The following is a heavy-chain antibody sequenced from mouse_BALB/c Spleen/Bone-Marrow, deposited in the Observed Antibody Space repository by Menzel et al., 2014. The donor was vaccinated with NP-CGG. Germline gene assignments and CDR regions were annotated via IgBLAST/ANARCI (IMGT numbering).Heavy chain of an antibody. D-gene: IGHD1-1*01. CDR1: GFTFSDYY. Sequence: EVKLVESGGGLVQPGGSLKLSCAPSGFTFSDYYMFWVRQTPDKRLEWVAYISSGDGSTYYPDTVKGRFTISRDNAKNTLYLQMSRLKSEDTAMYYCARESYGYAMDYWGQGTSVTVSS. CDR2: ISSGDGST. V-gene: IGHV5-12*01. CDR3: ARESYGYAMDY. J-gene: IGHJ4*01.